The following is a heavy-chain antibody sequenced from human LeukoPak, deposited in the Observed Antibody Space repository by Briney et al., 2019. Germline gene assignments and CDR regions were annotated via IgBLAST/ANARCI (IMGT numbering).Heavy chain of an antibody. Sequence: SQTLSLTCTVSGGSISSGSYYWSWIRQPAGKGLEWIGRIYTSGSTNYNPSLKSRVTISVDTSKNQFSLKLSSVTAADTAVYYCAADIGVWGKGTTVTISS. CDR1: GGSISSGSYY. V-gene: IGHV4-61*02. CDR3: AADIGV. D-gene: IGHD5-12*01. J-gene: IGHJ6*04. CDR2: IYTSGST.